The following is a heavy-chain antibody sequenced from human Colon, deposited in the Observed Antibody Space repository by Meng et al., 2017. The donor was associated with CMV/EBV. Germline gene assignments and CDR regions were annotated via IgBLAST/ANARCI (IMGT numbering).Heavy chain of an antibody. CDR1: GFSVSRNY. Sequence: GESLKISCAASGFSVSRNYISWVRQRPGQGLEWLSVIYDTGTRYYADSVKGRFTVSRDESKNTVFLQMNNLRAEDTAVYYCARNRLECGGDCYFADSWGQGTLVTVSS. D-gene: IGHD2-21*02. CDR3: ARNRLECGGDCYFADS. CDR2: IYDTGTR. V-gene: IGHV3-66*01. J-gene: IGHJ4*02.